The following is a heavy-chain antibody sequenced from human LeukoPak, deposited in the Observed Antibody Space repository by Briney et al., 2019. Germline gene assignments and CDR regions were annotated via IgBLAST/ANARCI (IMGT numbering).Heavy chain of an antibody. CDR1: GFTFRDWW. CDR2: INPDGSDQ. J-gene: IGHJ6*02. CDR3: ARGHYGLDV. V-gene: IGHV3-7*01. Sequence: PGGSLRLSCPASGFTFRDWWMSWVRQAPGKGLEWVAYINPDGSDQYYVDSVRGRFTVSRDNAKNSLYLQINSLRAEDTAVYYCARGHYGLDVWGQGTTVTVSS.